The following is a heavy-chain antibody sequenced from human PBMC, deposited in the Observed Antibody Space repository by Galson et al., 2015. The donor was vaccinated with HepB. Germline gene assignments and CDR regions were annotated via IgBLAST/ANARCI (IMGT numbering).Heavy chain of an antibody. CDR2: ISYDGVGQ. CDR1: GFTFSNFG. J-gene: IGHJ5*02. V-gene: IGHV3-30*18. D-gene: IGHD6-19*01. CDR3: AKDPAAYSSVWVPLDP. Sequence: SLRLSCAASGFTFSNFGMHWVRQAPGEGLEWVAVISYDGVGQYYADSVKGRFTISRDDSKNTLYLQMNSLRAEDTAVYYCAKDPAAYSSVWVPLDPWGQGTLVTVSS.